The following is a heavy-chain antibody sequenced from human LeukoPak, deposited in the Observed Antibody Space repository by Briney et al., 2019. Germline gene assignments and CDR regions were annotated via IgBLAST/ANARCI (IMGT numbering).Heavy chain of an antibody. Sequence: GGSLRLSCAASGFTFSTYSMNWVRQAPGKGLEWVSYITGSSSHIYYADSVKGRFTISRDNAKNSLYLQMNSLRDEDTAVYYCTRDLHALDYWGQGTLVTVSS. V-gene: IGHV3-48*02. CDR2: ITGSSSHI. J-gene: IGHJ4*02. CDR3: TRDLHALDY. CDR1: GFTFSTYS.